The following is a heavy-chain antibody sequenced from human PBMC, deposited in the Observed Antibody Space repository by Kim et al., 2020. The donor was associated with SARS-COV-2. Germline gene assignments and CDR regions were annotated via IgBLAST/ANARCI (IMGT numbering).Heavy chain of an antibody. CDR1: GGSISSSNW. CDR2: IYHSGST. D-gene: IGHD6-13*01. V-gene: IGHV4-4*02. J-gene: IGHJ4*02. CDR3: ARYSSSWYVGIFDY. Sequence: SETLSLTCAVSGGSISSSNWWSWVRQPPGKGLEWIGEIYHSGSTNYNPSLKSRVTISVDKSKNQFSLKLSSVTAADTAVYYCARYSSSWYVGIFDYWGQGTLVTVSS.